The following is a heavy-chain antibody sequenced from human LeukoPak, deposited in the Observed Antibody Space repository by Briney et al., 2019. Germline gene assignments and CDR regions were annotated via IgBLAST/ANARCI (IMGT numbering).Heavy chain of an antibody. D-gene: IGHD1-26*01. CDR1: GHSISSGYY. J-gene: IGHJ4*02. Sequence: PSETLSLTCTVSGHSISSGYYWGWIRQPPGKGLEWIGSIYHSGSTYYNPSLKSRVTISVDTSKNQFSLKLSSVTAADTAVYYCARDSALRASDYWGQGTLVTVSS. CDR3: ARDSALRASDY. CDR2: IYHSGST. V-gene: IGHV4-38-2*02.